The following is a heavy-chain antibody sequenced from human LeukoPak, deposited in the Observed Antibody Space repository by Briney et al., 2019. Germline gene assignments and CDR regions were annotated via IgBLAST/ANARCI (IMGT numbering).Heavy chain of an antibody. V-gene: IGHV7-4-1*02. CDR3: ARIRAPSSFGQRESDY. J-gene: IGHJ4*02. Sequence: GASEKVSCKASGYTFTGYYMHWVRQAPGQGLEWMGWINTNTRNPTYAQGFTGRFVFSLDTSVSTAYLQISSLRAEDTAVYYCARIRAPSSFGQRESDYWGQGTLVTVSS. CDR2: INTNTRNP. D-gene: IGHD3-3*02. CDR1: GYTFTGYY.